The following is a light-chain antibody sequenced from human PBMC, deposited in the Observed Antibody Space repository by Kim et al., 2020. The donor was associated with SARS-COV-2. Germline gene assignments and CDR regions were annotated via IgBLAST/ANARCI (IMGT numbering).Light chain of an antibody. V-gene: IGLV5-37*01. CDR3: MIWPRNAVL. CDR1: SDTNLGSHN. Sequence: LPFTLPSDTNLGSHNVYWCQQKPESPPRYLLHYVTDSDKGQGSGVPSRFSGAKDASGNTGILLISGLQSEDEADYYCMIWPRNAVLFGGGTQLTVL. J-gene: IGLJ2*01. CDR2: YVTDSDK.